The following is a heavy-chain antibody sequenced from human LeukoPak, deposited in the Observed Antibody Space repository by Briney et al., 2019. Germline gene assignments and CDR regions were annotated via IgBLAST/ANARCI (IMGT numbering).Heavy chain of an antibody. D-gene: IGHD3-22*01. CDR2: IYYSGST. V-gene: IGHV4-39*07. CDR3: ARDGPVK. Sequence: SETLSLTCTVSGGSISSSSYYWGWIRQPPGKGLEWIGSIYYSGSTYYNPSLKSRVTISVDTSKNQFSLKLSSVTAADTAGYYCARDGPVKWGQGTLVTVSS. J-gene: IGHJ4*02. CDR1: GGSISSSSYY.